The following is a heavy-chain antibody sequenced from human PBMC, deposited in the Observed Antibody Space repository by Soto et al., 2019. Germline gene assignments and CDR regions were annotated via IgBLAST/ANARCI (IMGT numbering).Heavy chain of an antibody. D-gene: IGHD3-22*01. CDR1: GGTFSSYA. CDR3: ARNYYDSSGYLYYFDY. Sequence: GASVKVSCKASGGTFSSYAISWVRQAPGQGLEWMGGIIPIFGTANYAQKFQGRVTITADESTSTAYMELSSLRSEDTAVYYCARNYYDSSGYLYYFDYWGQGTLVTVSS. J-gene: IGHJ4*02. V-gene: IGHV1-69*13. CDR2: IIPIFGTA.